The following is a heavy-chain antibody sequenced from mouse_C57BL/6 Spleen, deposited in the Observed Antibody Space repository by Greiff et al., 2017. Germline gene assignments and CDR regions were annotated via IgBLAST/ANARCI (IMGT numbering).Heavy chain of an antibody. J-gene: IGHJ2*01. V-gene: IGHV1-53*01. CDR2: INPSNGGT. CDR1: GYTFTSYW. Sequence: QVQLQQSGTELVKPGASVKLSCKASGYTFTSYWMHWVKQRPGQGLEWIGNINPSNGGTNYNEKFKSKATLTVDKSSSTAYMQLSSLTSEDSAVYYCARSGITTGGNFDYWGQGTTLTVSS. CDR3: ARSGITTGGNFDY. D-gene: IGHD1-1*01.